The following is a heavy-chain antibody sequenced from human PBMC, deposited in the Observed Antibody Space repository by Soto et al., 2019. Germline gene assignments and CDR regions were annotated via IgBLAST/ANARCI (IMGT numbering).Heavy chain of an antibody. D-gene: IGHD3-3*01. V-gene: IGHV3-11*01. J-gene: IGHJ3*02. CDR2: INDSGDTI. CDR3: AREPHGFLELSSVFAFDI. CDR1: GFTVSDYY. Sequence: QGQLVQSGGGLVRPGGSLRLSCAASGFTVSDYYMIWIRQAPGKGLEWVSYINDSGDTIYYVDSLKGRITISRDNAKNSLFLQMNSLRAEDTAVYYCAREPHGFLELSSVFAFDIWGQGTAVTVS.